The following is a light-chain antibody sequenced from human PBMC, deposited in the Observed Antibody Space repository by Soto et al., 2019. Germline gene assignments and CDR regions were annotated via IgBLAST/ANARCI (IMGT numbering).Light chain of an antibody. CDR1: QRVTTW. V-gene: IGKV1-5*01. CDR2: DTS. Sequence: DIQLTQSPSTLSASVGDRVTITCRASQRVTTWLAWYQQKPGKAPKLLIHDTSILQSGVPSRFSGSGSGTEFALTISSLQPDDFATYYCQQYDDFWTFGQGTKVEIK. CDR3: QQYDDFWT. J-gene: IGKJ1*01.